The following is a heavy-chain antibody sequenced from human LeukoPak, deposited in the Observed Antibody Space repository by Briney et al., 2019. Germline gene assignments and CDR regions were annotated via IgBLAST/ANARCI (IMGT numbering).Heavy chain of an antibody. CDR2: ISYDGSNK. J-gene: IGHJ4*02. CDR1: GFTFNSYG. D-gene: IGHD5-18*01. V-gene: IGHV3-30*03. CDR3: ARDRGYSYAHPLDY. Sequence: GGSLRLSCAASGFTFNSYGMHWVRQAPGKGLEWVALISYDGSNKYYADSVKGRFTISRDNSKNTLYLEMNSLRVEDTAVYYCARDRGYSYAHPLDYWGQGTLVTVSS.